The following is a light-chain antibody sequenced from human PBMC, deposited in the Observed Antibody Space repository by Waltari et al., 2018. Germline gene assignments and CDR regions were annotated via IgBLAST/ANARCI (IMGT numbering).Light chain of an antibody. CDR1: QTVRTF. V-gene: IGKV3-11*01. J-gene: IGKJ2*01. CDR2: YAS. Sequence: ELVLTQSPATLSLSPGERATLSCRASQTVRTFLTWYQQKPGQAPSLLVFYASSRATSIPAKFRGSGSGTDFTLTVSNLEPEDFAVYYCQQRSNWPYTFGQGTRVDIK. CDR3: QQRSNWPYT.